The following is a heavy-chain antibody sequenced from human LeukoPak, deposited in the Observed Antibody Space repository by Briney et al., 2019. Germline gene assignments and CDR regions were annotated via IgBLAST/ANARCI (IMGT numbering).Heavy chain of an antibody. V-gene: IGHV3-66*04. CDR3: ARHGGSGWSYWHFDL. CDR2: LYSGGST. D-gene: IGHD6-19*01. J-gene: IGHJ2*01. Sequence: GGSLRLSCAASGFTVSSNYMSWVRQAPGKGLEWVSVLYSGGSTYYVDSVKGRFTISRDNAKNSLYLQMNSLRAEDTAVYYCARHGGSGWSYWHFDLWGRGTLVTVSS. CDR1: GFTVSSNY.